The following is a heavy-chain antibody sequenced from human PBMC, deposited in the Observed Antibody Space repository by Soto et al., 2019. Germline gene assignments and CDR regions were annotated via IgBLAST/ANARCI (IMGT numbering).Heavy chain of an antibody. CDR1: GGSISSSNW. CDR3: AQGGDDSSGDPHAFDI. Sequence: QVQLQESGPGLVKPSVTLSLTCAGSGGSISSSNWWSWVRQPPGKGLEWIGETYHGGSTTYNPSLKSRVTLSVDKSKNQFSLKLSSVTAADTAVYYCAQGGDDSSGDPHAFDIWGQGTMVTVSS. CDR2: TYHGGST. D-gene: IGHD3-22*01. J-gene: IGHJ3*02. V-gene: IGHV4-4*02.